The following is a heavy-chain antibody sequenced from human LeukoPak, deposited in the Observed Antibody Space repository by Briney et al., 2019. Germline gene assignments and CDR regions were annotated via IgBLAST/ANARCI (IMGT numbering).Heavy chain of an antibody. V-gene: IGHV1-69*05. D-gene: IGHD1-7*01. CDR1: GGTFSSYA. CDR3: ARAPNRNWNYDY. Sequence: SVKVSCKASGGTFSSYAISWVRQAPGQGLEWMGAIIPIFGTANYAQTFQGRVTITTDESTSTAYMELSSLRAEDTAVYYCARAPNRNWNYDYWGQGTLVTVSS. J-gene: IGHJ4*02. CDR2: IIPIFGTA.